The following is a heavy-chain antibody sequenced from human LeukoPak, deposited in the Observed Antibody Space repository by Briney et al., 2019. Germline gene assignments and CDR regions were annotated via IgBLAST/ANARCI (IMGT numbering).Heavy chain of an antibody. CDR1: GFTVSSNY. CDR3: ARDPSPRGYSSWPSNYFDS. J-gene: IGHJ4*02. CDR2: IYSGGST. D-gene: IGHD6-13*01. Sequence: PGRSLRLSCAASGFTVSSNYMSWVRQAPGKGLEWVSVIYSGGSTYYADSVKGRVTISRDNSKNTLYLQMNSLRAGDTAVYYCARDPSPRGYSSWPSNYFDSWGQGTLVTVSS. V-gene: IGHV3-66*01.